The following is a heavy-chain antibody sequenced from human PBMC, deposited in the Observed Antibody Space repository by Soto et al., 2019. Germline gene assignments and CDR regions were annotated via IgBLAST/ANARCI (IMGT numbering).Heavy chain of an antibody. Sequence: GASVKVSCKASGGTFSSYAISWVRQPPGQGLEWMGGIIPIFGTANYAQKFQSRVTILADESTSTAYMELSSLRSEATAVYYCARGRTIVLVVYAPHDAFDIWGQGTMVTVSS. V-gene: IGHV1-69*13. CDR3: ARGRTIVLVVYAPHDAFDI. D-gene: IGHD2-8*01. CDR1: GGTFSSYA. J-gene: IGHJ3*02. CDR2: IIPIFGTA.